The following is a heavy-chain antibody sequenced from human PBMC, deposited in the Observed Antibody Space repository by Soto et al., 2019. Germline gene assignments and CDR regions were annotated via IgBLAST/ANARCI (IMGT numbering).Heavy chain of an antibody. J-gene: IGHJ4*02. CDR1: GGSISSSSYY. Sequence: SETLSLTCSVSGGSISSSSYYWSWIRQPPGKGLEWIGYIYYSVSTNYNPSLKSRVTISVDTSKNQFSLKLSSVTAADTAVYYCERLNYDKRFDYWGQGTLVTVSS. CDR3: ERLNYDKRFDY. D-gene: IGHD3-22*01. CDR2: IYYSVST. V-gene: IGHV4-61*01.